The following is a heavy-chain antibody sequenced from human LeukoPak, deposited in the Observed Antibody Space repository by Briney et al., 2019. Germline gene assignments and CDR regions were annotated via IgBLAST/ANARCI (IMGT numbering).Heavy chain of an antibody. CDR3: TGNYYGSGSCADFDY. CDR2: ISSSGDTI. J-gene: IGHJ4*02. CDR1: GFTFSDYY. Sequence: GGSLRLSCAASGFTFSDYYMNWIRQAPGKGLEWVSYISSSGDTIYYADSVKGRFTISRDNAKNSLYLQMNSLRAEDTAVYYCTGNYYGSGSCADFDYWGQGTLVTVSS. V-gene: IGHV3-11*01. D-gene: IGHD3-10*01.